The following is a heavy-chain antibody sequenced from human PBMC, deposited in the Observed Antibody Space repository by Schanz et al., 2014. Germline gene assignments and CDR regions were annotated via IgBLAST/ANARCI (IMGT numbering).Heavy chain of an antibody. CDR2: IWYDGSNK. D-gene: IGHD2-2*01. CDR3: ARDERDLPRSLFVF. J-gene: IGHJ4*02. Sequence: VQLVESGGGLVQPGRSLRLSCAASGFTFSSYGMHWVRQAPGKGLEWVAIIWYDGSNKYYADSVKGRFTISRDNSKNTLFLQMSSLRAEDTAVYYCARDERDLPRSLFVFWGQGTLVTVSS. CDR1: GFTFSSYG. V-gene: IGHV3-33*01.